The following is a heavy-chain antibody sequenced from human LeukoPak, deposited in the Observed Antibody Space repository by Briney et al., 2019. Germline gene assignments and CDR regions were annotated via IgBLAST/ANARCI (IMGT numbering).Heavy chain of an antibody. Sequence: PSETLSLTCTVSGGSISSGSYYRSWIRQPAGKGLEWIGRNYTSGSTNYNPSLKSRVTISVDTSKNQFSLKLSSVTAADTAVYYCATDQTSGYYSAFDIWGQGTMVTVSS. V-gene: IGHV4-61*02. D-gene: IGHD3-22*01. CDR1: GGSISSGSYY. CDR2: NYTSGST. CDR3: ATDQTSGYYSAFDI. J-gene: IGHJ3*02.